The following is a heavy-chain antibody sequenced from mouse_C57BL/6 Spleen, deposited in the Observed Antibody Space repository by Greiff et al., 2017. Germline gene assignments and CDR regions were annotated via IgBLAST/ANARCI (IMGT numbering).Heavy chain of an antibody. CDR1: GFTFSDYG. CDR2: ISSGSSTI. V-gene: IGHV5-17*01. D-gene: IGHD1-1*01. CDR3: ASPHYYGSSPHY. Sequence: EVKLLESGGGLVKPGGSLKLSCAASGFTFSDYGMHWVRQAPEKGLEWVAYISSGSSTIYYADTVKGRFTISRDNAKNTLFLQMTSLRSEDTAMYYCASPHYYGSSPHYWGQGTSVTVSS. J-gene: IGHJ4*01.